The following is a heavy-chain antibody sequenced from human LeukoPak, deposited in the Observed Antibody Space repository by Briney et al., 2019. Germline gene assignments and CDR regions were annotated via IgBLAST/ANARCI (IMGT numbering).Heavy chain of an antibody. V-gene: IGHV3-30*04. Sequence: QTGGSLRLSCAASGFTFSSYAMHWVRQAPGKGLEWEAVISYDGSNKYYADSVKGRFTISRDNSKNTLYLQMNSLRAEDTAVYYCASGYRYYFDYWGQGTLVTVSS. CDR2: ISYDGSNK. CDR1: GFTFSSYA. J-gene: IGHJ4*02. D-gene: IGHD5-18*01. CDR3: ASGYRYYFDY.